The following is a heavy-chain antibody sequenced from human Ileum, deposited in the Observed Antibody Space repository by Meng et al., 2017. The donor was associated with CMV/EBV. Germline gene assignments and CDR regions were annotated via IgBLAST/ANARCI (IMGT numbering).Heavy chain of an antibody. D-gene: IGHD3-10*01. V-gene: IGHV3-23*01. CDR1: GFTFSSYA. CDR3: AKHLLWFGELSLDS. J-gene: IGHJ4*02. Sequence: SGFTFSSYAMRWVRQAPGKGLEWVSAISGSGDITYYADSVKGRFTISRDNSKNTLYLQMNSLRAEDTAVYYCAKHLLWFGELSLDSWGPGTLVTVSS. CDR2: ISGSGDIT.